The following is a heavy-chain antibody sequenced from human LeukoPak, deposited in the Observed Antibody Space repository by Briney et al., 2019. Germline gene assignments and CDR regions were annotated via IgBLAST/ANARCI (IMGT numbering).Heavy chain of an antibody. D-gene: IGHD5-18*01. CDR3: ARESYSYGYDY. CDR1: GGSISSYY. CDR2: IYYSGST. J-gene: IGHJ4*02. Sequence: SETLSLXCTVSGGSISSYYWSWIRQPPGKGLEWIGYIYYSGSTNYNPSLKSRVTISVDTSKNQFSLKLSSVTAADTAVYYCARESYSYGYDYWGQGTLVTVSS. V-gene: IGHV4-59*01.